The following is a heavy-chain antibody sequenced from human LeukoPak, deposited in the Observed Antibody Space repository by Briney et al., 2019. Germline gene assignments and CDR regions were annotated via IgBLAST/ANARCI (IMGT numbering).Heavy chain of an antibody. J-gene: IGHJ3*02. CDR2: ISVNSDYI. CDR1: GFTFNTYS. CDR3: ARVHCSGGGCYQRNDGLEI. V-gene: IGHV3-21*01. D-gene: IGHD2-15*01. Sequence: PGGSLRLSFAASGFTFNTYSMNWVRQAPGKGLEWVSSISVNSDYIYYTDSMRGRFTVSRDNTKNSLYLQMNSLRAEDTAVYYCARVHCSGGGCYQRNDGLEIWGQGTMVTVSS.